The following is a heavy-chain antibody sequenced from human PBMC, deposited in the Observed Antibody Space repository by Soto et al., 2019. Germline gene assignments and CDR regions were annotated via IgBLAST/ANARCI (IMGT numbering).Heavy chain of an antibody. V-gene: IGHV4-30-4*01. Sequence: SETLSLTCTVSGGSISSGDYYWSWVRQPPGKGLEWIGYIYYSGSTYYNPSLKSRVTISVDTSKNQFSLKLSSVTAADTAVYYCARERPDGSRLDPWGQGTLVTVSS. D-gene: IGHD6-13*01. CDR1: GGSISSGDYY. CDR2: IYYSGST. CDR3: ARERPDGSRLDP. J-gene: IGHJ5*02.